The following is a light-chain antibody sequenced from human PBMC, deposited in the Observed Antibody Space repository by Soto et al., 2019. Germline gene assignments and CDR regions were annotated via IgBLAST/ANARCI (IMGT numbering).Light chain of an antibody. J-gene: IGKJ5*01. Sequence: IQLTQSPSSLSASVGDRVTITCRASQDIAIYLAWYQQKPGEAPKLLIYAASTLYGGVPSRFSGSGSGTDFALTITSLQAEDFATYYCQHLINYPITFGQGTRLEIK. CDR3: QHLINYPIT. CDR2: AAS. V-gene: IGKV1-9*01. CDR1: QDIAIY.